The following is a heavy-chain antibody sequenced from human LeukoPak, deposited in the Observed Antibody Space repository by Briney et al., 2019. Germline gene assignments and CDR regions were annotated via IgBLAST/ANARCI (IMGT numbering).Heavy chain of an antibody. CDR2: IYYSGTT. J-gene: IGHJ4*02. CDR1: NAFISSSTDY. Sequence: SETLSLTCSVSNAFISSSTDYWGWIRQPPGKGLEWIGSIYYSGTTYYNPSLKSRVTISGDTSKNQFSLNLTSVSAADTAVFYCARLAYDRSGYYLVIDYWGQGTLVTVSS. D-gene: IGHD3-22*01. CDR3: ARLAYDRSGYYLVIDY. V-gene: IGHV4-39*01.